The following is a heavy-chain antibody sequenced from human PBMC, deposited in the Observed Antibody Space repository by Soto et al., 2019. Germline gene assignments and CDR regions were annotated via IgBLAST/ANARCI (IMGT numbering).Heavy chain of an antibody. J-gene: IGHJ5*02. V-gene: IGHV4-39*01. CDR2: IYYSGST. D-gene: IGHD3-10*01. Sequence: QLQLQESGPGLVKPSETLSLTCTVSGGSISSSSYYWGWIRQPPGKGLEWIGSIYYSGSTYYNPSLKSRVTISVDTSKNQFSLKLSSVTAADTAVYYCASTYSITMVRGGMFDPWGQGTLVTVSS. CDR1: GGSISSSSYY. CDR3: ASTYSITMVRGGMFDP.